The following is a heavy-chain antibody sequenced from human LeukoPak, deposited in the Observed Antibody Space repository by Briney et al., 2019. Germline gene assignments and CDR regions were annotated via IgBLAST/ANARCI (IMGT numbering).Heavy chain of an antibody. CDR3: AREDASAFDY. J-gene: IGHJ4*02. CDR2: MNPNSGNT. CDR1: GYTFTSYD. Sequence: ASVKVSCKTSGYTFTSYDLNWVRQATGQGLEWMGWMNPNSGNTGYAQKFQGRVTITRNTSISTTYMELSSLRSEDTAVYYCAREDASAFDYWGQGTLVTVSS. D-gene: IGHD3-10*01. V-gene: IGHV1-8*03.